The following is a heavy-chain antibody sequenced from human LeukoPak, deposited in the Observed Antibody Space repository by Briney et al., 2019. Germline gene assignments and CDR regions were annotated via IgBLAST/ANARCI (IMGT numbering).Heavy chain of an antibody. V-gene: IGHV4-39*01. J-gene: IGHJ4*02. CDR1: GGSISSSSYY. CDR3: ARHEVGYSSSWFDY. Sequence: SETLSLTCTVSGGSISSSSYYWGWVRQPPGKGLEWIGSIYYSGSTYYNPSLKSRVTISVDTSKNQFSLKLSSVTAADTAVYYCARHEVGYSSSWFDYWGQGTLVTVSS. D-gene: IGHD6-13*01. CDR2: IYYSGST.